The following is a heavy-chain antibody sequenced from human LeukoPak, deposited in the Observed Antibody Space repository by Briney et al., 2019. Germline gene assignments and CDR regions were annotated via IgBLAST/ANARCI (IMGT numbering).Heavy chain of an antibody. J-gene: IGHJ5*02. CDR2: IIPIFGTA. CDR3: ARDPNVARYSSSPNWFDP. CDR1: GGTFSSYA. D-gene: IGHD6-13*01. V-gene: IGHV1-69*01. Sequence: GASVKVSCKASGGTFSSYAISWVRQAPGQGLEWMGGIIPIFGTANYAQKFQGRVTITADESTSTAYMELSSLRSEDTAVYYCARDPNVARYSSSPNWFDPWGQGTLVTVSS.